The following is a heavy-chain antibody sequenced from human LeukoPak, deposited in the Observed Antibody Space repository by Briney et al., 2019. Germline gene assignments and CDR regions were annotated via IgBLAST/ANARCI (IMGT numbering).Heavy chain of an antibody. V-gene: IGHV3-23*01. CDR1: GFTFSNYW. J-gene: IGHJ4*02. Sequence: GGSLRLSCAASGFTFSNYWMSWVRQAPGKGLEWASAISASGGSTYYADSVKGRFTISRDNSKNTLYLQMNSLRAEDTAVYYCAKVLGYCSSTSCYRGDYWGQGTLVTVSS. D-gene: IGHD2-2*02. CDR2: ISASGGST. CDR3: AKVLGYCSSTSCYRGDY.